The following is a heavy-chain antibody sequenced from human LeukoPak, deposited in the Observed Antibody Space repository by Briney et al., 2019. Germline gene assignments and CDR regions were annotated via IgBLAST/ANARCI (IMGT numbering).Heavy chain of an antibody. Sequence: ASVKVSCKASGGTFSSYAISWVRQAPGQGLEWMGWINPNSGGTNYAQKFQGRVTMTRDTSISTAYMELSRLRSDDTAVYYCARGAYYYDSSGYPRDFDYWGQGTLVTVSS. CDR3: ARGAYYYDSSGYPRDFDY. V-gene: IGHV1-2*02. CDR1: GGTFSSYA. D-gene: IGHD3-22*01. J-gene: IGHJ4*02. CDR2: INPNSGGT.